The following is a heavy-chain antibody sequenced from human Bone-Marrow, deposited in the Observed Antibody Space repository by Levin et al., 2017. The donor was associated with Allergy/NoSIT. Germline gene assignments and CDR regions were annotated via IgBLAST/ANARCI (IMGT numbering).Heavy chain of an antibody. CDR2: IKSNTDGETT. Sequence: GGSLRLSCTASSLTFNTAWMSWVRQAPGKGLEWVARIKSNTDGETTDYAAAVKGRFTISRDDSKNTLYLQMISLKTEDTAVYFCASVGTSGGGHYYFDYWGRGSLVTVST. V-gene: IGHV3-15*01. CDR1: SLTFNTAW. J-gene: IGHJ4*02. CDR3: ASVGTSGGGHYYFDY. D-gene: IGHD3-16*01.